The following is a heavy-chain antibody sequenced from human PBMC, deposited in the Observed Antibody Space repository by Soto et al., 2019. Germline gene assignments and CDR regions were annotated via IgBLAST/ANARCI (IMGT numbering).Heavy chain of an antibody. D-gene: IGHD3-3*01. CDR3: ARRLGSYYDFWSGYQVGPYNWFDP. CDR1: GGSISSGGYY. CDR2: INHSGST. V-gene: IGHV4-31*03. J-gene: IGHJ5*02. Sequence: QVQLQESGPGLVKPSQTLSLTCTVSGGSISSGGYYWSWIRQHPGKGLEWIGEINHSGSTNYNPSLKSRVTISVDTSKNQFSLKLSSVTAADTAVYYCARRLGSYYDFWSGYQVGPYNWFDPWGQGTLVTVSS.